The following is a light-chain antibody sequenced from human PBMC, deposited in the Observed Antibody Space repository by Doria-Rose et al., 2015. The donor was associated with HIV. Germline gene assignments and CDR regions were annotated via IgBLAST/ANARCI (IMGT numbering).Light chain of an antibody. J-gene: IGKJ1*01. CDR2: AAS. Sequence: TITCRASQTVSTYLNWFQQEPGKAPKLLIYAASRLQSGVPSRLSGSGSGTDFTLTISGLQPGDFATYYCQQTYSSPPWTFGQGTKVE. CDR1: QTVSTY. V-gene: IGKV1-39*01. CDR3: QQTYSSPPWT.